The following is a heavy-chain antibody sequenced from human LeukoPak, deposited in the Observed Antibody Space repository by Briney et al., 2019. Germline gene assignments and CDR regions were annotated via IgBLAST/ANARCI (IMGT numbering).Heavy chain of an antibody. CDR3: VRESRPGGAMGLYHNLDY. CDR2: IKQDGSEN. CDR1: GFTSGSYW. Sequence: GGSLRLSCAAPGFTSGSYWMSWVRQAPGKGLEWVANIKQDGSENYYVDSVKGRFTISRDNTKNLLFLEMNNLRGDDTAIYYCVRESRPGGAMGLYHNLDYWGQGTLVAVSS. V-gene: IGHV3-7*01. J-gene: IGHJ4*02. D-gene: IGHD1-1*01.